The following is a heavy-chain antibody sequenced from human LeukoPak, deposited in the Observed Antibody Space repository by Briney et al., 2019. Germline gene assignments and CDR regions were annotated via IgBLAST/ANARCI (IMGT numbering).Heavy chain of an antibody. CDR2: INHSGST. V-gene: IGHV4-34*01. J-gene: IGHJ4*02. CDR1: GGSFSGYY. CDR3: ARVTLRGYNFFGGGGDY. D-gene: IGHD5-18*01. Sequence: SETLSLTCAVYGGSFSGYYWSWIRQPPGKGLEWIGEINHSGSTNYNPSLKSRVTISVDTSKNQFSLKLSSVTAADTAVYYCARVTLRGYNFFGGGGDYWGQGTLVTVSS.